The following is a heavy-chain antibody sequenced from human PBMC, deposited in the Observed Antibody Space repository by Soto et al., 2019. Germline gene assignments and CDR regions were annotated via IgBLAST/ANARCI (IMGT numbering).Heavy chain of an antibody. Sequence: EVQLVESRGGLVQPGGSLRLSCAASGFTFSSYWMSWVRQAPGKGLVWVANIKGDGSERHYVDSVKGRFIISRDNAKNSLFLQMNSLTVEDTAVYYCARDGCTSASCDVYGMDVWGQGTTVTVSS. V-gene: IGHV3-7*03. D-gene: IGHD2-2*01. CDR2: IKGDGSER. CDR3: ARDGCTSASCDVYGMDV. CDR1: GFTFSSYW. J-gene: IGHJ6*02.